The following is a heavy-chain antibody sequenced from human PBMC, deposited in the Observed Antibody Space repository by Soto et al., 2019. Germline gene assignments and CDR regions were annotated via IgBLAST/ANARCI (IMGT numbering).Heavy chain of an antibody. Sequence: AGGSLRLSCAASGFTFSSYSMNWVRQAPGKGLEWVSYISSSSSTIYYADSVKGRFTISRDNAKNSLYLQMNSLRDEDTAVYYCARVDTMIVVVITSHGMDVWGQGTTVTVSS. CDR3: ARVDTMIVVVITSHGMDV. V-gene: IGHV3-48*02. CDR2: ISSSSSTI. J-gene: IGHJ6*02. D-gene: IGHD3-22*01. CDR1: GFTFSSYS.